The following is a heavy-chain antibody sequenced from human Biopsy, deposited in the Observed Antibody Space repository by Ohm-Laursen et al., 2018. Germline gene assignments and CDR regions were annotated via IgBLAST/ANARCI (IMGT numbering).Heavy chain of an antibody. CDR2: IRHASSHI. V-gene: IGHV3-21*05. CDR1: GFPFSGYS. CDR3: AKDLRGWSDSFDH. Sequence: SLRLSCSASGFPFSGYSMNWVRQAPGKGLEWISYIRHASSHIYYADSVKGRFTISRDNSKNTLYLQMISLRPEDTAVYYCAKDLRGWSDSFDHWGLRALVTVSS. D-gene: IGHD6-19*01. J-gene: IGHJ4*02.